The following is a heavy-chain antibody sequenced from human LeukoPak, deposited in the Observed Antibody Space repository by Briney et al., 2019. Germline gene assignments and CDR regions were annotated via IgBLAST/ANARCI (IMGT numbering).Heavy chain of an antibody. D-gene: IGHD3-10*01. CDR3: ARGKYYFDY. J-gene: IGHJ4*02. CDR1: GFTFSDYY. CDR2: IRISNNYT. Sequence: KPAGSPRLSCAASGFTFSDYYMSWIRQAPGKGLEWVSYIRISNNYTNYADSVKGRFTISRDNAKNSLYLQMNSLRAEDTAVYYCARGKYYFDYWGQGTLVTVSS. V-gene: IGHV3-11*03.